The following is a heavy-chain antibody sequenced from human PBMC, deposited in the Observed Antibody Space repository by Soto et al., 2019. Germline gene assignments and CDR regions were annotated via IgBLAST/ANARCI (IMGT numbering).Heavy chain of an antibody. CDR3: ARGRALLLWFGELFHDY. Sequence: PSETLSLTCTVSGGSISSGDYYWSWIRQPPGKGLEWIGYIYYSGSTYYNPSLKSRVTISVDTSKNQFSLKLSSVTAADTAVYYCARGRALLLWFGELFHDYWGQGTLVTVSS. CDR2: IYYSGST. D-gene: IGHD3-10*01. J-gene: IGHJ4*02. V-gene: IGHV4-30-4*01. CDR1: GGSISSGDYY.